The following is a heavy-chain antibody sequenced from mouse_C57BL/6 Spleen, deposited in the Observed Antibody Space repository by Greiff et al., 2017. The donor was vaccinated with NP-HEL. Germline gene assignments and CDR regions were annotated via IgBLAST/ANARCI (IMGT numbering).Heavy chain of an antibody. Sequence: QVQLQQPGAELVKPGASVKLSCKASGYTFTSYWMHWVKQRPGQGLEWIGMIHPNSGSTNYNEKFKSKATLTVDKSSSTAYMQLSSLTSEDSGVYYRAGSGGGDYYFDYWGQGTTLTVSS. CDR3: AGSGGGDYYFDY. CDR1: GYTFTSYW. V-gene: IGHV1-64*01. D-gene: IGHD3-1*01. J-gene: IGHJ2*01. CDR2: IHPNSGST.